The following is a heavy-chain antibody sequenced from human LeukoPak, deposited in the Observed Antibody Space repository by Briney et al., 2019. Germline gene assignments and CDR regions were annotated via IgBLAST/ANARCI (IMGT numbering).Heavy chain of an antibody. Sequence: GGPLRLSCATSGFTFSSHWMHWVRQAPGKGLVWVSRIKSDGSSTDYADSVKGRFTISRDSAKNTLFLQMNSLRAEDTAVYYCVRLYFDWGQGTLVTVSS. D-gene: IGHD3-9*01. CDR3: VRLYFD. CDR1: GFTFSSHW. CDR2: IKSDGSST. J-gene: IGHJ4*02. V-gene: IGHV3-74*01.